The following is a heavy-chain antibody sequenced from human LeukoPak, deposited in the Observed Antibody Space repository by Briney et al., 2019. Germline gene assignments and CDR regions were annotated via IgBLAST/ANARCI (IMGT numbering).Heavy chain of an antibody. CDR3: ASAYCSSTSCSFDY. J-gene: IGHJ4*02. D-gene: IGHD2-2*01. CDR2: IYTSGNT. V-gene: IGHV4-61*02. CDR1: GGSISSGSYY. Sequence: SETLSLTCTVSGGSISSGSYYWSWIRQPAGKGLEWIGRIYTSGNTNYNPSLKSRVTISVDTSKNQFSLKLSSVTAADTAVYYCASAYCSSTSCSFDYWGQGTLVTVSS.